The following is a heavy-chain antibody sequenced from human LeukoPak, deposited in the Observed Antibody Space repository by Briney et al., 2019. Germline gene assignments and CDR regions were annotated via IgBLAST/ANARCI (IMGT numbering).Heavy chain of an antibody. D-gene: IGHD1-26*01. J-gene: IGHJ4*02. Sequence: ASVKVSCKASVYTFSSYDIICVRHASGQGREWMGWMNANSGHTGYAQKFQGRVTMTRRTSMSTAYMEPTSLTSEDSAVYYCARSIVGVRKRNDYWGQGTLVTVSS. CDR2: MNANSGHT. V-gene: IGHV1-8*01. CDR1: VYTFSSYD. CDR3: ARSIVGVRKRNDY.